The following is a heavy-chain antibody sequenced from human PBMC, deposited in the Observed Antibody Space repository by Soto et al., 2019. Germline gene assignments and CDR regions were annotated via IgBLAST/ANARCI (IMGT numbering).Heavy chain of an antibody. CDR2: IIPMFGTA. V-gene: IGHV1-69*12. D-gene: IGHD5-18*01. Sequence: QAQLVQSGAEVKKPESSVKVSCKAPGGTFSTYAISWVRQAPGLGLEWMGGIIPMFGTANYAQRFQDRVTITADESTNTVYMELSSLRSEDTAVYFCASGIQLWLRRINNGYSGWGQGTLVTVSS. CDR3: ASGIQLWLRRINNGYSG. CDR1: GGTFSTYA. J-gene: IGHJ4*02.